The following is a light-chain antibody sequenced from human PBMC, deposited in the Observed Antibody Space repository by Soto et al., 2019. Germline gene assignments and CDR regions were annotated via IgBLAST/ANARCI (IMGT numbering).Light chain of an antibody. Sequence: QSALTQPPSASGSPGQSVTISCTGTSSDVGGYNYVSWYQQHPGKAPKLMIYEVTKRPSGVPDRFAGSKSGNTASLTVSGLQAEDEADYYRSSYAGSNNLVFGGGTKLPVL. V-gene: IGLV2-8*01. CDR1: SSDVGGYNY. CDR2: EVT. CDR3: SSYAGSNNLV. J-gene: IGLJ2*01.